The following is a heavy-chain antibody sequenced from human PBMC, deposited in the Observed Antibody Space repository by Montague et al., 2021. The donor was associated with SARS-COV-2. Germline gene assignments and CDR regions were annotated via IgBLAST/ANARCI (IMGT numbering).Heavy chain of an antibody. CDR1: GGSISSYY. J-gene: IGHJ6*02. D-gene: IGHD3-22*01. Sequence: SETLSLTCTVSGGSISSYYWSWIRQPPGKGLEWIGYIYYSGSTNYNPSLKSRVTISVDTSKNQFSLKLSSVTAADTAVYYCARDSHYYDSIAGYYCGIDVWGPGTTVTVSS. CDR3: ARDSHYYDSIAGYYCGIDV. CDR2: IYYSGST. V-gene: IGHV4-59*01.